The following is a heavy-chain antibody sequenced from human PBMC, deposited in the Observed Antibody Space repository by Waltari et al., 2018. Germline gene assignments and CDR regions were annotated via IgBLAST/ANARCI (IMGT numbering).Heavy chain of an antibody. D-gene: IGHD4-17*01. Sequence: QVQLVQSGAEVKKPGASVKVSCKASGYTFTSYYMPWVRQAPGQGLEWMGIINPSGGSTSYAQKFQGRVTMTRDTSTSTVYMELSSLRSEDTAVYYCARDSGGYDYGDYPWFDPWGQGTLVTVSS. CDR2: INPSGGST. CDR3: ARDSGGYDYGDYPWFDP. V-gene: IGHV1-46*01. J-gene: IGHJ5*02. CDR1: GYTFTSYY.